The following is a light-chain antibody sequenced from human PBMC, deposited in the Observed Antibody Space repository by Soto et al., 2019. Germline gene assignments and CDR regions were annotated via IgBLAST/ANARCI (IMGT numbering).Light chain of an antibody. CDR1: QSVTIN. CDR2: GAS. Sequence: ETVLTQSPVTLSVSPGDRATLSCKASQSVTINLAWYHQGPGQGPRLLIFGASTRATGIPARFSGSGSDTEFTLTISSLQPEDFGNYYCQQYNKWPQTFGPGTK. J-gene: IGKJ1*01. CDR3: QQYNKWPQT. V-gene: IGKV3-15*01.